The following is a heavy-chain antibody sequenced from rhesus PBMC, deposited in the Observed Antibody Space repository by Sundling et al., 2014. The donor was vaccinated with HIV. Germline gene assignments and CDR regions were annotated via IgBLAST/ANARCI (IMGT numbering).Heavy chain of an antibody. J-gene: IGHJ6*01. CDR3: AREGVNIVLLLDYYGLDS. CDR2: IDGGIGRT. CDR1: GASISSNW. D-gene: IGHD2-2*01. V-gene: IGHV4-80*01. Sequence: QVQLQESGPGLVKPSETLSLTCSVSGASISSNWWSWMRQSPGKGLDWIGEIDGGIGRTNYNPSLKSRVTISRDTSKNHVSLKLSSVTAADTAVYYCAREGVNIVLLLDYYGLDSWGQGVVVTVSS.